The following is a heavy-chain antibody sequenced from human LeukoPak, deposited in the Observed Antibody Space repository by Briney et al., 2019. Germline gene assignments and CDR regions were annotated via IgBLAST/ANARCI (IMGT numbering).Heavy chain of an antibody. V-gene: IGHV1-46*01. Sequence: ASVKVSCKASGYTFTSYYMHWVRQAPGQGLEWMGIINPSGGSTSYAQKFQGRVTMTRDTSTSTVYMELSSLRSEDTAVYYCARGDCSSTSCYTLPTPADYWGQGTLVTVSS. CDR1: GYTFTSYY. CDR2: INPSGGST. CDR3: ARGDCSSTSCYTLPTPADY. D-gene: IGHD2-2*02. J-gene: IGHJ4*02.